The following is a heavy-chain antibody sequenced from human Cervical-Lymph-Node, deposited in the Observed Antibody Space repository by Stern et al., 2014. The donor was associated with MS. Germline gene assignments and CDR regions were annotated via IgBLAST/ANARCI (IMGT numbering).Heavy chain of an antibody. V-gene: IGHV5-51*01. CDR2: IYPPDSET. Sequence: VQLVQSGAEVKKPGESLKISCQVSGYNFPVYWIGWVRQTPGKGLEWVGIIYPPDSETRYNPSFQGQVSMSVDKSVSTAYLQWSSLQTSDTAIYFCARHTGDYAFDYWGQGTLVIVSS. CDR1: GYNFPVYW. CDR3: ARHTGDYAFDY. J-gene: IGHJ4*02. D-gene: IGHD4-17*01.